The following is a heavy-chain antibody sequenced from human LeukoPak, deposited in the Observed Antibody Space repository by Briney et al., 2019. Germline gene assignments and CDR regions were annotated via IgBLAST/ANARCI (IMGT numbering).Heavy chain of an antibody. J-gene: IGHJ6*04. CDR2: ISSSGSTI. CDR3: AELGITMIGGV. V-gene: IGHV3-11*04. CDR1: GFTFSNAW. D-gene: IGHD3-10*02. Sequence: GGSLRLSCAASGFTFSNAWMSWVRQAPGKGLEWVSYISSSGSTIYYADSVKGRFTISRDNAKNSLYLQMNSPRAEGTAVYYCAELGITMIGGVWGKGTTVTISS.